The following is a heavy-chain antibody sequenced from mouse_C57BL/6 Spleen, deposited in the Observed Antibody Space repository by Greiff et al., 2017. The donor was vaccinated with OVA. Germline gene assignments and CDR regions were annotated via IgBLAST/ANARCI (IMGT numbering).Heavy chain of an antibody. CDR3: ARGDGYYDYAMDY. Sequence: QVQLQQPGAELVKPGASVKMSCKASGYTFTSYWITWVKQRPGQGLEWIGDIYPGSGSTNYNEKFKSKATLTVDTSSSTAYMQLSSLTSEDSAVYYCARGDGYYDYAMDYWGQGTSVTSPQ. CDR1: GYTFTSYW. CDR2: IYPGSGST. J-gene: IGHJ4*01. D-gene: IGHD2-3*01. V-gene: IGHV1-55*01.